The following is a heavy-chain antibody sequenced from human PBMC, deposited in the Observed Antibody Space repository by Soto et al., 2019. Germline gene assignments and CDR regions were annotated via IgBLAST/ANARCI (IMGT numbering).Heavy chain of an antibody. CDR2: ISGSGGST. CDR3: ARGWWYYFDD. D-gene: IGHD2-15*01. CDR1: GFTFSSYA. Sequence: EVQLLESGGGLVQPGGSLRLSCAASGFTFSSYAMSWVRQAPGKGLEWVSAISGSGGSTYYADSVKGRFTMSRDNVKKSLFLQMSRLRADDTAVYYCARGWWYYFDDWGQGTLVTVSS. J-gene: IGHJ4*02. V-gene: IGHV3-23*01.